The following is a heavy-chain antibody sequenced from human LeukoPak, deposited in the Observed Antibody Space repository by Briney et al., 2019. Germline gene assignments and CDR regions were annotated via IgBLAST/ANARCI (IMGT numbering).Heavy chain of an antibody. CDR3: AKDPRGYYYGMDV. V-gene: IGHV3-23*01. D-gene: IGHD3-10*01. Sequence: GGSLILSCSASGFTFSNYAMSWVRQAPGKGLEWVSAISGSGVSTYYADSVKGRFTISRDNSKNTLYLQMNGLRAEDRAVYYCAKDPRGYYYGMDVWGKGTPVTVSS. CDR1: GFTFSNYA. J-gene: IGHJ6*04. CDR2: ISGSGVST.